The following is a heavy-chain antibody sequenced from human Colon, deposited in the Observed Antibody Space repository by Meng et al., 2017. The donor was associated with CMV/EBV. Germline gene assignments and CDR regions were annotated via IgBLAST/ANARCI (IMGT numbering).Heavy chain of an antibody. CDR3: AREDYMVRGVIIGTIWFDP. Sequence: TGYNLHWVRHAPGQGLEWMGLINPNSGETNYAQKFQGRVTMTRDTSISTAYMELRSLRSDDTAVYYCAREDYMVRGVIIGTIWFDPWGQGTLVTVSS. J-gene: IGHJ5*02. V-gene: IGHV1-2*02. D-gene: IGHD3-10*01. CDR1: TGYN. CDR2: INPNSGET.